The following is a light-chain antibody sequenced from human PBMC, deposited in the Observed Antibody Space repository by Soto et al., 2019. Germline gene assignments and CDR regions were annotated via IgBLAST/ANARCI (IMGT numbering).Light chain of an antibody. J-gene: IGKJ2*01. Sequence: EIVMTQSPATLSVSPGERATLSCRASQSVSSNLDWYQQKPCQAPMLLIYGASTRATGIPDRFSGSGSGTEFTLTISSRQSEDFAGYYCQQYNNWPPYTFGQGTQMDIK. V-gene: IGKV3-15*01. CDR2: GAS. CDR1: QSVSSN. CDR3: QQYNNWPPYT.